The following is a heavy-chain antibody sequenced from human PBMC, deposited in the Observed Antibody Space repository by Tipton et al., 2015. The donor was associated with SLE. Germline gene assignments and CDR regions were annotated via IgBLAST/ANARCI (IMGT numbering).Heavy chain of an antibody. CDR2: IIPIFGTV. D-gene: IGHD3-16*01. Sequence: QLVQSGPEVKKPGTSVTVSCKPSGGTLSIYAISWVRPAPGQGLEWMGGIIPIFGTVSYSQKFQGRVTITADESRSTVYMELSSPRSEDTGGFDCAGGDEETRGSYFDYWGQGTLASVSS. J-gene: IGHJ4*02. V-gene: IGHV1-69*01. CDR1: GGTLSIYA. CDR3: AGGDEETRGSYFDY.